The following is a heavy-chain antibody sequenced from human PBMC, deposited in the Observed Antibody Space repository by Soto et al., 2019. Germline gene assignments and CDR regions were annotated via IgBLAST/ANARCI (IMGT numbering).Heavy chain of an antibody. CDR1: GFTFSSYW. CDR2: INSDGSIT. Sequence: PGGSLRLSCSASGFTFSSYWIHWVRQAPGKGLVWVSRINSDGSITNYADSVKGRFTISRDNAKNTLYLHMNSLRAENTAVYYCARGVLVTPAGYFAFGGRGPFVTVS. V-gene: IGHV3-74*01. J-gene: IGHJ2*01. D-gene: IGHD3-22*01. CDR3: ARGVLVTPAGYFAF.